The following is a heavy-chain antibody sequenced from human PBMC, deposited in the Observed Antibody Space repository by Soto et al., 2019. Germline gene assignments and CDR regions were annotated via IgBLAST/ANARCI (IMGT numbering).Heavy chain of an antibody. CDR1: SGSISSGNW. V-gene: IGHV4-4*02. D-gene: IGHD6-25*01. J-gene: IGHJ4*02. Sequence: QVQLQESGPGLVESSGTLSLTCEVSSGSISSGNWWSWVRQPPGKGLEWIGEIYYTGATNYNPSLKSRVTMTIDKSKDQFSLTLRSETAADTAVYYCARVFSSGSGWMYYFDFWGQGILVSVSS. CDR3: ARVFSSGSGWMYYFDF. CDR2: IYYTGAT.